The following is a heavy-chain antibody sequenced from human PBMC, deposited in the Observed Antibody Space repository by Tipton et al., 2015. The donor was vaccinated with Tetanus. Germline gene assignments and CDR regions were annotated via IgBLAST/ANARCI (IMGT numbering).Heavy chain of an antibody. CDR2: TSYDGSNK. D-gene: IGHD2-2*01. Sequence: SLRLSCAASGFTFSSYGMHWVRQAPGKGLEWVAVTSYDGSNKYYADSVKGRFTISRDNSKNTLYLQMNSLRAEDTAVYYCAKSHVGMPSDYYYYGMAVWGQGTTVTVSS. CDR3: AKSHVGMPSDYYYYGMAV. CDR1: GFTFSSYG. V-gene: IGHV3-30*18. J-gene: IGHJ6*02.